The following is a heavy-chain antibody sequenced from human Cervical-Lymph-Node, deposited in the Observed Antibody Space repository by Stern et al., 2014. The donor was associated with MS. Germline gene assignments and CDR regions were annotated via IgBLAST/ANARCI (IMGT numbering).Heavy chain of an antibody. CDR2: ITTTGSST. CDR1: AFTFSNYG. V-gene: IGHV3-23*04. J-gene: IGHJ4*02. CDR3: TKGYSYFDY. D-gene: IGHD5-18*01. Sequence: VPLVESGGGLVQPGGSLRLSCAASAFTFSNYGMTWVRQAPGKGLEWVSTITTTGSSTYYADSVKDRFTISRDNSKNTLCLQMNSLRAEDTAMYYCTKGYSYFDYWGQGTLVTVSS.